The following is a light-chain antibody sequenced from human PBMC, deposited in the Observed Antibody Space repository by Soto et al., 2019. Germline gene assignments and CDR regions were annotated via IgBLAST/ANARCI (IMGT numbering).Light chain of an antibody. V-gene: IGKV3-20*01. CDR2: GAS. J-gene: IGKJ1*01. CDR1: QSVSNNY. Sequence: EIVLTQSPCTLSLSPWERSTLSCRASQSVSNNYLAWYQQKPGQAPRLLIYGASNRATGIPDRFSGSGSGTDVTLTISRLEPEDFAVYYCQQYGSSGTFGQGTKVDIK. CDR3: QQYGSSGT.